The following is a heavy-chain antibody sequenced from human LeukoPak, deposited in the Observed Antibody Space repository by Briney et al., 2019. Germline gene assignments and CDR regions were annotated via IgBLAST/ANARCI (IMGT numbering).Heavy chain of an antibody. CDR1: GGSISGSSYY. J-gene: IGHJ3*02. CDR3: ARDRDSSGYWAGENDAFDM. D-gene: IGHD3-22*01. Sequence: PSETLSLTCTVSGGSISGSSYYWGWIRQPPGKGLEWIGSIYYSGSTYYNPSLKSRVTISVDTSKNQFSLKLSSVTAADTAVYYCARDRDSSGYWAGENDAFDMWGQGTMVTVSS. CDR2: IYYSGST. V-gene: IGHV4-39*07.